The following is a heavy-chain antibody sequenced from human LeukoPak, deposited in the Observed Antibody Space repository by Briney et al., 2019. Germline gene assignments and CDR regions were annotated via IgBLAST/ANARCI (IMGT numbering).Heavy chain of an antibody. CDR3: ARVSAAGTGFLDL. CDR2: ISGSGGST. CDR1: GFTFSSYG. J-gene: IGHJ2*01. Sequence: PGGSLRLSCAASGFTFSSYGMSWVRQAPGKGLEWVSAISGSGGSTYYADSVKGRFTISRDNSKNTLYLQMNSLRAEDTAVYYCARVSAAGTGFLDLWGRGTLVLVSA. D-gene: IGHD6-13*01. V-gene: IGHV3-23*01.